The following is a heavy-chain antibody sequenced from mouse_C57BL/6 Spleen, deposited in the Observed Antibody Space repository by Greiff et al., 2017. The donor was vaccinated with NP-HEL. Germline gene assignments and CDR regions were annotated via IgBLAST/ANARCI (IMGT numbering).Heavy chain of an antibody. Sequence: QVQLKQPGAELVKPGASVKLSCKASGYTFTSYWMHWVKQGPGRGLEWIGRIDPNSGGTKYNEKFKSKATLTVDKPSSTAYMQLSSLTSEDSAVYYCARYGDYGPFMDYWGQGTTLTVSS. CDR2: IDPNSGGT. V-gene: IGHV1-72*01. J-gene: IGHJ2*01. CDR1: GYTFTSYW. CDR3: ARYGDYGPFMDY. D-gene: IGHD1-1*01.